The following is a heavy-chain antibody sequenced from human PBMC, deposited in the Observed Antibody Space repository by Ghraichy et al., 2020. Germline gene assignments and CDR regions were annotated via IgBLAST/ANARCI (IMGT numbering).Heavy chain of an antibody. Sequence: GSLRLSCTVSGASVRSGPHFWGWIRQPPGKGLEWIASLSYSGTTYYNPSLQSRVAVSVHTSENQFSLTLTSVTATDTAFYYCARHFSICSGHYPIGWFDPWGLRTLVTVSS. D-gene: IGHD3-3*01. CDR2: LSYSGTT. CDR3: ARHFSICSGHYPIGWFDP. J-gene: IGHJ5*02. CDR1: GASVRSGPHF. V-gene: IGHV4-39*01.